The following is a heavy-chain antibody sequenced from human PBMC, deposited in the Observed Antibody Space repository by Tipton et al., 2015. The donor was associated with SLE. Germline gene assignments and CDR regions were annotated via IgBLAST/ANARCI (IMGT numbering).Heavy chain of an antibody. D-gene: IGHD6-6*01. CDR3: ARRVYRSSDLDY. J-gene: IGHJ4*02. CDR2: INHSGTT. Sequence: TLSLTCSVYSGPFSGNHWTGIRQPPGKGQEWIGEINHSGTTNYNPSLKSRVTISVDTSKNQFSLNLSSVTAADTAVYYCARRVYRSSDLDYWGQGTLVTVSS. V-gene: IGHV4-34*01. CDR1: SGPFSGNH.